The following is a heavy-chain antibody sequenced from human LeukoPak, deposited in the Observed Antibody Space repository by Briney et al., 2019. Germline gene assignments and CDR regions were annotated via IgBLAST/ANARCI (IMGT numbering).Heavy chain of an antibody. D-gene: IGHD1-7*01. CDR3: ARDKSRNYLGY. J-gene: IGHJ4*02. CDR2: IYTGGTT. CDR1: GFTVSNNY. V-gene: IGHV3-53*01. Sequence: GGSLRLSCVASGFTVSNNYMSWVRQAPGKGLEWVSVIYTGGTTYYADSVKGRFTISRDTSKNTLYLQMNSLRAEDTAVYYCARDKSRNYLGYWGQGTLVTVSS.